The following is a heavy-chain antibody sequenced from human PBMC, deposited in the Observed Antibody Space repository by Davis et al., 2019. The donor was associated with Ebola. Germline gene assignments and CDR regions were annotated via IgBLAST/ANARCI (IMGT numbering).Heavy chain of an antibody. J-gene: IGHJ6*02. CDR2: IIPDFGTV. CDR3: SRVGHLFPIFAMDV. D-gene: IGHD3-16*01. Sequence: SVKVSCKASGGTFSSYGISWVRQAPGQGLQWMGGIIPDFGTVDYAPRFQGRVTITADGSTSTVYMELSSLRSDDTAVYYCSRVGHLFPIFAMDVWGQGTTVMVSS. V-gene: IGHV1-69*13. CDR1: GGTFSSYG.